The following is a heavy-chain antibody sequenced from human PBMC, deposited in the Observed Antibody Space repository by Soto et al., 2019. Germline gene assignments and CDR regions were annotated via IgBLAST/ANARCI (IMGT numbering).Heavy chain of an antibody. V-gene: IGHV4-59*01. D-gene: IGHD3-10*01. CDR1: GGSISSYY. CDR2: IYYSGST. CDR3: ARDAGGRTITMVRGVITYDAFDI. Sequence: SETLSLTCTVSGGSISSYYWSWIRQPPGKGLEWIGYIYYSGSTNYNPSLKSRVTISVDTSKNQFSLKLSSVTAADTAVYYCARDAGGRTITMVRGVITYDAFDIWGQGTMVTVS. J-gene: IGHJ3*02.